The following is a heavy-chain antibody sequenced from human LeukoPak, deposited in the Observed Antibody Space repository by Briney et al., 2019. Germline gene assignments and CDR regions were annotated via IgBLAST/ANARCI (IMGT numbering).Heavy chain of an antibody. CDR2: ISSSSII. D-gene: IGHD3-10*01. J-gene: IGHJ4*02. Sequence: GGSLRLSCAASGFTFSSYSMNWVRQAPGKGLEWVSSISSSSIIYYADSVKGRFTISRDNAANSLSLQMNSLRAEDTAVYYCARGSYYPDYWGQGTRVTVSS. CDR1: GFTFSSYS. V-gene: IGHV3-21*01. CDR3: ARGSYYPDY.